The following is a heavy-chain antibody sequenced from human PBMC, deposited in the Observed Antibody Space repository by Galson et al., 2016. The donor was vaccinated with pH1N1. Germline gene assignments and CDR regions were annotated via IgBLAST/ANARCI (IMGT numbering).Heavy chain of an antibody. V-gene: IGHV3-48*01. D-gene: IGHD1-14*01. J-gene: IGHJ4*02. Sequence: SLRLSCAASGFTFIGYTMNWVRQAPGKGPEWLSYISSRGTTISYADSVKGRFTISRDNARNSLFLDMNDLRSDDTAIYYCASDRTRRGALPGNFFDSWGQGTLVTVSS. CDR2: ISSRGTTI. CDR1: GFTFIGYT. CDR3: ASDRTRRGALPGNFFDS.